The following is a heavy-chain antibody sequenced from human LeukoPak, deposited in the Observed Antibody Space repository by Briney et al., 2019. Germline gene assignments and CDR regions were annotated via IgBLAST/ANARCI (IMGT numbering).Heavy chain of an antibody. D-gene: IGHD4/OR15-4a*01. CDR3: VRIPNGANFPNWFDP. Sequence: GGSLRLSCAASGFTFSSYWMSWVRQAQGKGLEWVANIKQDGSEKYYVDSVKGRFTISRDNAKNSLYLQMNSLRVEDTAMYYCVRIPNGANFPNWFDPWGQGTLVTVSS. CDR2: IKQDGSEK. J-gene: IGHJ5*02. CDR1: GFTFSSYW. V-gene: IGHV3-7*01.